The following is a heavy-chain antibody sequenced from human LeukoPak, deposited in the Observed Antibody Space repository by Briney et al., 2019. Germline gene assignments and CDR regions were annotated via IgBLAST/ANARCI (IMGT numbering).Heavy chain of an antibody. CDR2: IYYSGST. V-gene: IGHV4-59*08. CDR1: GGSISSYY. Sequence: PSETLSLTCAVYGGSISSYYWSWIRQPPGKGLEWIGYIYYSGSTNYNPSLKSRVTISVDTSKNQFSLKLSSVTAADTAVYYCARHRGALWFDPWGQGTLVTVSS. CDR3: ARHRGALWFDP. J-gene: IGHJ5*02. D-gene: IGHD3-10*01.